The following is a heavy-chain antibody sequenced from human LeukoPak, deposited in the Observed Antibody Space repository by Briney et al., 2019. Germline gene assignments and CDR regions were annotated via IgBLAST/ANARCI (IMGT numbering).Heavy chain of an antibody. J-gene: IGHJ5*02. V-gene: IGHV1-18*01. Sequence: ASVKVSCKASGYTFTSYGISWVRQAPGQGLEWMGWISAYNGNTNYAQKLQGRVTMTTDTSTSTAYMELRSLRSDHTAVYYCAATPGCSGGSCYLVWFDPWGQGTLVTVSS. D-gene: IGHD2-15*01. CDR3: AATPGCSGGSCYLVWFDP. CDR1: GYTFTSYG. CDR2: ISAYNGNT.